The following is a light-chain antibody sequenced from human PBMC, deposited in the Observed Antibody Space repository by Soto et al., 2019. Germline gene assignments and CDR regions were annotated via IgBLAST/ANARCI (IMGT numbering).Light chain of an antibody. CDR1: QSVLYSSNNKNY. CDR3: QQHYSTPLT. CDR2: WAS. Sequence: DIVMTQSPDSLAVSLGERATINCKSSQSVLYSSNNKNYLAWYQQKSGQPPKLLIYWASTRESGVPDRFSGSGSGTDFTLTISSLQAEDVAVYYCQQHYSTPLTFGGGTNVEIK. V-gene: IGKV4-1*01. J-gene: IGKJ4*01.